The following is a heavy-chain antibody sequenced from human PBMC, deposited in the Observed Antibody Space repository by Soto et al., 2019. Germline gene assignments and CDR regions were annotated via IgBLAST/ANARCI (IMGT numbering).Heavy chain of an antibody. CDR3: ARGRASGSYYLLDY. Sequence: GASVKVSCKASGGTFSSYAISWSRQATGHGLEWMGWINPNSGNIGYAQRFQGRVTMTRDTAIRTAYMEVSSLRSDDTAVYYCARGRASGSYYLLDYWGQGTLVTVSS. CDR2: INPNSGNI. CDR1: GGTFSSYA. J-gene: IGHJ4*02. D-gene: IGHD3-10*01. V-gene: IGHV1-8*02.